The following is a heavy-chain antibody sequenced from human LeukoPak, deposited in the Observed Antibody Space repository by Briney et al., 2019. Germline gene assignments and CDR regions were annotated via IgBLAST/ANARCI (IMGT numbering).Heavy chain of an antibody. CDR1: GFTFSSYR. CDR2: ISSSSSTI. Sequence: GGSLRLSCAASGFTFSSYRMNWVRQAPGKGLEWVSYISSSSSTIYYADSVKGRFTISRDNAKNSLYLQMNSLRAEDTAVYYCARERSDFIAAADRWGRGTLVTVSS. CDR3: ARERSDFIAAADR. J-gene: IGHJ4*02. V-gene: IGHV3-48*01. D-gene: IGHD6-13*01.